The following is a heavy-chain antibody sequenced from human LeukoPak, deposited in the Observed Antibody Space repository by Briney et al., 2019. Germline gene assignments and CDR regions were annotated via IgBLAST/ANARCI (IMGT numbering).Heavy chain of an antibody. CDR1: GYTFTSYG. CDR2: ISAYNGNT. V-gene: IGHV1-18*01. D-gene: IGHD6-19*01. Sequence: ASVKVSCKASGYTFTSYGISWVRQAPGQGLEWMGWISAYNGNTNYAQKLQGRVTMTTDTSTSTAYMELRSLRSYDTAVYYCAREVRIAVAGAYFDYWGQGTLVTVSS. CDR3: AREVRIAVAGAYFDY. J-gene: IGHJ4*02.